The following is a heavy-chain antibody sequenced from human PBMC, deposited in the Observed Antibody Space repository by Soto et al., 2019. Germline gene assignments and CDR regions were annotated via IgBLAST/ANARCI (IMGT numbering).Heavy chain of an antibody. CDR1: GGTYSSYA. V-gene: IGHV1-69*01. Sequence: QVQLVQSGAEVKKPGSSVKVSCKASGGTYSSYAISWVRQAPGQGLEWMGGIIPIFGTANYAQKFQGRVTITADESTSTAYMELSSLRSEDTAVYYCARGVVVVPAAILTLDYWGQGTLVTVSS. J-gene: IGHJ4*02. D-gene: IGHD2-2*01. CDR3: ARGVVVVPAAILTLDY. CDR2: IIPIFGTA.